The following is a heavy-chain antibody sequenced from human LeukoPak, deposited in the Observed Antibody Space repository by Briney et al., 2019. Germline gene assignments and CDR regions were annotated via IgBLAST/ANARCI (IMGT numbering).Heavy chain of an antibody. CDR2: INHRGST. CDR3: ARGGGTYDY. Sequence: PSETLSLTCAVYGGSFSDYYWSWIRQPPGKGLEWIGEINHRGSTNYNLSLKSRFTISVDTSKNQFSLKVTSVTAADTAVYYCARGGGTYDYWGQGTLVTVSS. CDR1: GGSFSDYY. D-gene: IGHD1-26*01. J-gene: IGHJ4*02. V-gene: IGHV4-34*01.